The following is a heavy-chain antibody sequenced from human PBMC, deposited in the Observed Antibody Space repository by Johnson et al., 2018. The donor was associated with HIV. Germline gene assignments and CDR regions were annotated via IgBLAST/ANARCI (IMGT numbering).Heavy chain of an antibody. J-gene: IGHJ3*02. CDR3: ARGDYYDSSGYFSDAFDI. V-gene: IGHV3-7*01. CDR2: IKQDGSEK. D-gene: IGHD3-22*01. CDR1: GFTFNSYW. Sequence: VQLVESGGGLVQPWGSLRLSCAASGFTFNSYWMSWVRQAPGKGLEWVANIKQDGSEKYYVDSVKGRFTLSRDNAKNSLYLQMNSLRAEDTAVYYCARGDYYDSSGYFSDAFDIWGQGTMVTVSS.